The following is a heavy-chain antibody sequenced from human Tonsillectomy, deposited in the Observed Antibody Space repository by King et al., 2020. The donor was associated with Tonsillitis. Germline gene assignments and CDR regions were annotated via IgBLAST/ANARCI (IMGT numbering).Heavy chain of an antibody. CDR1: GFTFSSYA. CDR2: IYSGGSST. D-gene: IGHD6-13*01. Sequence: VQLVESWGGLVQPGGSLRLSCAASGFTFSSYAMSWVRQAPGKGLEWVSVIYSGGSSTYYADSVKGRFTISRDNSKNTLYLQMNSLRAEDTAVYYCAKDGSSWPTMNDYWGQGTLVTVSS. V-gene: IGHV3-23*03. CDR3: AKDGSSWPTMNDY. J-gene: IGHJ4*02.